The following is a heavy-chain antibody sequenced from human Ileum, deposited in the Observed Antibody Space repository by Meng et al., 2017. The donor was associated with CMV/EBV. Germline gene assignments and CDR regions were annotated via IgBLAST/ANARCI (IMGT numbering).Heavy chain of an antibody. CDR2: IRLDGSNE. CDR3: VRDWFEYNWNSAPDY. V-gene: IGHV3-30*02. J-gene: IGHJ4*02. D-gene: IGHD1-7*01. Sequence: GESLKISCAASGFSFSAYVFHWVRQAPGKGLEWVTFIRLDGSNEYYVDSVKGRFTISRDDSKNTVFLDMTSLRHGDTAVYFCVRDWFEYNWNSAPDYWGQGTLVTVSS. CDR1: GFSFSAYV.